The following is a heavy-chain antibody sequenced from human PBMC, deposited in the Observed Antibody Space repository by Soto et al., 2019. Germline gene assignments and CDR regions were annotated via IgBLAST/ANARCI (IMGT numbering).Heavy chain of an antibody. Sequence: PGESLKISCKGSGYSVTSYWIGWVRQMPGKGLEWMGIIYPGDSDTRYSPSFQGQVTISADKSISTAYLQWSSLKASDTAMYYCARHLYSSSSDTQLDYWGQGTLVTV. V-gene: IGHV5-51*01. CDR1: GYSVTSYW. J-gene: IGHJ4*02. CDR3: ARHLYSSSSDTQLDY. CDR2: IYPGDSDT. D-gene: IGHD6-13*01.